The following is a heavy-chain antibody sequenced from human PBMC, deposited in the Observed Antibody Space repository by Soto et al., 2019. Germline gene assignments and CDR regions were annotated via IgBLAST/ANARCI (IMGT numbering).Heavy chain of an antibody. J-gene: IGHJ4*02. CDR2: ISYDGSNK. D-gene: IGHD1-26*01. CDR1: GFTFSSYA. Sequence: PVGSLRLSCAASGFTFSSYAMHWVRQAPGKGLEWVAVISYDGSNKYYADSVKGRFTISRDNSKNTLYLQMNSPRAEDTAVYYCARDTLPRGLRASFDYWGQGTLVTV. V-gene: IGHV3-30-3*01. CDR3: ARDTLPRGLRASFDY.